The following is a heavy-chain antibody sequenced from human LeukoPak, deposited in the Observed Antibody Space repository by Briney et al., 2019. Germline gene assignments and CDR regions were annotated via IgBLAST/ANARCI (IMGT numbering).Heavy chain of an antibody. Sequence: GGSLRLSCADSGFTFSSYAMSWVRQAPGKGLEWVSAISGSGGSTYYADPVKGRFTISRDNSKNTLYLQMNSLRAEDTAVYYCAKDRSYYDSSGYYQNFDYWGQGTLVTVSS. D-gene: IGHD3-22*01. CDR3: AKDRSYYDSSGYYQNFDY. CDR2: ISGSGGST. CDR1: GFTFSSYA. J-gene: IGHJ4*02. V-gene: IGHV3-23*01.